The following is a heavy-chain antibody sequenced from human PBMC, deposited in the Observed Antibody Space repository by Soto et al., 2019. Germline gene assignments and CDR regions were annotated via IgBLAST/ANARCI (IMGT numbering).Heavy chain of an antibody. J-gene: IGHJ5*02. D-gene: IGHD2-8*01. CDR2: ISAYNGNT. CDR1: GYTFTSYG. V-gene: IGHV1-18*01. Sequence: ASVKVSCKASGYTFTSYGISWVRQAPGQGLEWMGWISAYNGNTNYAQKLQGRVTMTTDTSTSTAYMELRSLRSDDTAVYYCAPFYCTNGVCSYDPLLASLPWGQGTLVTVSS. CDR3: APFYCTNGVCSYDPLLASLP.